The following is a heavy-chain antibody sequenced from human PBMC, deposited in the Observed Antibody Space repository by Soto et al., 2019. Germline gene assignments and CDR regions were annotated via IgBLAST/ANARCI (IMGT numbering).Heavy chain of an antibody. J-gene: IGHJ4*02. CDR1: GFSITTRAMC. V-gene: IGHV2-70*13. D-gene: IGHD1-7*01. Sequence: SGPTLVNPTQTLTLTCTFSGFSITTRAMCVSWIRQPPGKALEWLALIDWADDKYYSTSLKTRLTISKDTSKNQVVLTMTNVDLFDTATFFWLRIHGPRGNYEFDYRAQRTPVT. CDR3: LRIHGPRGNYEFDY. CDR2: IDWADDK.